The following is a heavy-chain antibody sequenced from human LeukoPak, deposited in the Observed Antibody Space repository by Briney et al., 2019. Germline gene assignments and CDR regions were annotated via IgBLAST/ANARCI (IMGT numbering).Heavy chain of an antibody. V-gene: IGHV4-59*01. CDR2: IYYSGST. J-gene: IGHJ4*02. Sequence: PSETLSLTCTVSGGSISSYYWSWIRQPPGKGLEWIGYIYYSGSTNYNPSLKSRVTISVDTSKNQFSLKLSSVTAADTAVYYCARRGYSYETVIDYWGQGTLVTVSS. CDR1: GGSISSYY. CDR3: ARRGYSYETVIDY. D-gene: IGHD5-18*01.